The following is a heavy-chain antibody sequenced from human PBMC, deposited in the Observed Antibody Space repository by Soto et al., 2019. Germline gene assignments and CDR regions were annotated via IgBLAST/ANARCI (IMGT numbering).Heavy chain of an antibody. J-gene: IGHJ2*01. CDR2: ISWNSGDI. V-gene: IGHV3-9*01. CDR3: AKYRGHSWLGWYFDL. D-gene: IGHD6-13*01. Sequence: EVHLVESGGGLVQPGRSLRLSCAASAFSFEDYAMHWVRQGPGKGLGWVAGISWNSGDIGYADSVRGRFTISRDNAKISLYLQMDSLRPEDTALYYCAKYRGHSWLGWYFDLWGRGTLVTVST. CDR1: AFSFEDYA.